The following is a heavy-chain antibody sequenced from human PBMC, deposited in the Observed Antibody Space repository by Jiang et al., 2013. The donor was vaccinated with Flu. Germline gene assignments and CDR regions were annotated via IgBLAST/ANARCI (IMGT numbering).Heavy chain of an antibody. J-gene: IGHJ4*02. CDR2: IHPGDSDT. Sequence: GAEVKKPGESLKLSCKASGYIFTNYWIGWVRQMPGKGLEWMGIIHPGDSDTRYRPSFQGQVTISADKSISTAYLQWSSLKASDTAMYYCARHSRTWSGYLGPRFDYWGQGS. CDR1: GYIFTNYW. D-gene: IGHD3-3*01. V-gene: IGHV5-51*01. CDR3: ARHSRTWSGYLGPRFDY.